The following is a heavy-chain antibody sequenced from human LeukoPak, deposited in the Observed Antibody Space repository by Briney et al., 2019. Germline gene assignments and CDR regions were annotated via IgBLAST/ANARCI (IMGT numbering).Heavy chain of an antibody. CDR1: GGSFSGYY. J-gene: IGHJ4*02. CDR3: ARGPISYVVTATIVYYFGY. D-gene: IGHD2-21*02. CDR2: INHSGST. V-gene: IGHV4-34*01. Sequence: SETLSLTCAVYGGSFSGYYWSWIRQPPGKGLEWIGEINHSGSTNYNPSLKSRVTISVDTPKNQFSLKLSSVTAADTAVYYCARGPISYVVTATIVYYFGYWGQGTLVTVSS.